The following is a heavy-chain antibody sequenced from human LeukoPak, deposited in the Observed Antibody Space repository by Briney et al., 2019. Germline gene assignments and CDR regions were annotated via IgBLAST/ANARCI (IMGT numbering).Heavy chain of an antibody. Sequence: ASVNVSRKASGYTFTSYYMHWVRPAPAQGLEWMGIINPSGGSTSYAQKFQGRVTMTRDTSTSTVYMELSSLRAEDTAVYYCAIMVYPLFFDYWGQGTLVTVSS. CDR2: INPSGGST. CDR1: GYTFTSYY. CDR3: AIMVYPLFFDY. V-gene: IGHV1-46*03. J-gene: IGHJ4*02. D-gene: IGHD2-8*01.